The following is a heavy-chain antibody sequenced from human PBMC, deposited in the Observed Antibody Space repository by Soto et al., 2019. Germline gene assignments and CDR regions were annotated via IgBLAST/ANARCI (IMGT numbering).Heavy chain of an antibody. D-gene: IGHD2-21*02. V-gene: IGHV1-46*01. Sequence: ASVKVSCKASGYTFTSYYMHWVRQAPGQGLEWMGIINPSGGSTNYAQKFQGRVTMTRDTSTSTVYMELSSLRSEDTAVYYCARDRPAYCGGDCYYSAFDYWGQGTLVTVSS. CDR3: ARDRPAYCGGDCYYSAFDY. CDR1: GYTFTSYY. CDR2: INPSGGST. J-gene: IGHJ4*02.